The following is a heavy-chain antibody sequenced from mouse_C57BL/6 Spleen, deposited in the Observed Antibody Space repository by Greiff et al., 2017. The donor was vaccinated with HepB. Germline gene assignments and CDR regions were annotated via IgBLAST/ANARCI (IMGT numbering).Heavy chain of an antibody. J-gene: IGHJ1*03. Sequence: QVQLQQSGAELVKPGASVKLSCKASGYTFTEYTIHWVKQRSGQGLEWIGWFYPGSGSIKYNEKFKDKATLTADKSSSTVYMELSRLTSEDSAVYFCARHEEVIYYGNYVGWYFDVWGTGTTVTVSS. CDR1: GYTFTEYT. CDR2: FYPGSGSI. D-gene: IGHD2-1*01. V-gene: IGHV1-62-2*01. CDR3: ARHEEVIYYGNYVGWYFDV.